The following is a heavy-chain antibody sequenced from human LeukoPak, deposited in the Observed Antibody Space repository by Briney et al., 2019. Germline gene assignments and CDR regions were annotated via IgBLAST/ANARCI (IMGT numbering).Heavy chain of an antibody. CDR2: ISYDGSNK. D-gene: IGHD6-19*01. CDR3: AREGIAVAGTSKAFDI. J-gene: IGHJ3*02. V-gene: IGHV3-30*04. CDR1: GFTFSSYA. Sequence: GGSLRLFCAASGFTFSSYAMHWVRQAPGKGLEGVAVISYDGSNKYYADSVKGRFTISRDNSKNTLYLQMNSLRAEDTAVYYCAREGIAVAGTSKAFDIWGQGTMVTVSS.